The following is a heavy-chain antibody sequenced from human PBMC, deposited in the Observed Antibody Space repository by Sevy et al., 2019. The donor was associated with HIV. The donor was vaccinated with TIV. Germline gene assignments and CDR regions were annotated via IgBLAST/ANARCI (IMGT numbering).Heavy chain of an antibody. D-gene: IGHD3-3*01. CDR2: MAYDGSNK. V-gene: IGHV3-30*04. J-gene: IGHJ3*02. CDR3: GRPRFLEWLSSAAFDI. CDR1: GFVFSSYA. Sequence: GGSLRLSCTASGFVFSSYAMHWVRQAPGKGLEWVAFMAYDGSNKNYADSLKGRFTLSRDNSKNTLYLQMNSLGAEDTAVDYCGRPRFLEWLSSAAFDIWCQGTMVTVSS.